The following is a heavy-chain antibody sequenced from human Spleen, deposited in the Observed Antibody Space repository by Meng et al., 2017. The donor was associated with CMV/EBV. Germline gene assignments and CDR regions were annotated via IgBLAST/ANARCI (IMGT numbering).Heavy chain of an antibody. CDR3: ARDRGYYYDSSGLRVDAFDI. D-gene: IGHD3-22*01. V-gene: IGHV3-21*01. CDR2: ISSSSSYI. J-gene: IGHJ3*02. CDR1: SYS. Sequence: SYSMNWVRQAPGKGLEWVSSISSSSSYIYYADSVKGRFTISRDNAKNSLYLQMNSLRAEDTAVYYCARDRGYYYDSSGLRVDAFDIWGQGTMVTVSS.